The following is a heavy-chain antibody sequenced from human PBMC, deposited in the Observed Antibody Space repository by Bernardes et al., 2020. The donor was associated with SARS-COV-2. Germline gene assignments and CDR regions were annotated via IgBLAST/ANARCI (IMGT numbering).Heavy chain of an antibody. J-gene: IGHJ3*02. CDR2: IYSGGST. CDR3: ARTTYGYDYGSGNYYKGAFDI. V-gene: IGHV3-53*01. Sequence: SLRLSCAASGFTVSSNYMSWVRQAPGKGLEWVSIIYSGGSTYYADSVKGRFTISRENSKNMVYLQMNSLRAEDTAVYYCARTTYGYDYGSGNYYKGAFDIWGQGTMVTVSS. CDR1: GFTVSSNY. D-gene: IGHD3-10*01.